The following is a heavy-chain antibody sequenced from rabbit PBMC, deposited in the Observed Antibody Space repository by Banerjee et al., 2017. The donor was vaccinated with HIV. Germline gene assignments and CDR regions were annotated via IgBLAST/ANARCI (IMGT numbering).Heavy chain of an antibody. D-gene: IGHD4-1*01. CDR1: GFSFSSGYY. J-gene: IGHJ4*01. Sequence: QQLVESGGGLVKPGASLTLTCKASGFSFSSGYYMSWVRQAPGKGLEWIGCIGTGSGSTYYASWAKGRFTISKTSSTTVTLQMTSLTAADTATYFCARISGWGGDLWGPGTLVTVS. V-gene: IGHV1S40*01. CDR2: IGTGSGST. CDR3: ARISGWGGDL.